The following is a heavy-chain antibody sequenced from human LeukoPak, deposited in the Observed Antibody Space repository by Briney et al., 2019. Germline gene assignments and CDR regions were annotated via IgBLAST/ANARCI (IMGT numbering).Heavy chain of an antibody. V-gene: IGHV1-69*13. Sequence: RASVKVSCKTSRGTFSSYGISWVRQAPGQGLEWMGGIIPIFGTANYAQKFQGRVTITADEFTTTAYMELSSLRSEDTAVYYCARDRGYSYAKKSSEYYYMDVWGKGTTVTISS. CDR3: ARDRGYSYAKKSSEYYYMDV. CDR1: RGTFSSYG. J-gene: IGHJ6*03. D-gene: IGHD5-18*01. CDR2: IIPIFGTA.